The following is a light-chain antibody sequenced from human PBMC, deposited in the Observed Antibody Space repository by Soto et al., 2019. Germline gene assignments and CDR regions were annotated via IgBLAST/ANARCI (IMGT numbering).Light chain of an antibody. CDR2: AAS. CDR3: QQLNSYPRT. Sequence: DIQLTQSPSFLSASVGDRVTITCRASQGISSSLAWYQQKPGKAPKLLIYAASTLQSGVASRFSGSGSGAEFTLTISSLQPEDFANYYCQQLNSYPRTFGQGTKLEIK. J-gene: IGKJ2*01. CDR1: QGISSS. V-gene: IGKV1-9*01.